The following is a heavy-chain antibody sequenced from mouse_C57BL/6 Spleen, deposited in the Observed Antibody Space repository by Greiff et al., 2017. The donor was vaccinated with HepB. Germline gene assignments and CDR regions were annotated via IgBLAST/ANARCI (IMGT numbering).Heavy chain of an antibody. Sequence: VPLKESVAELVRPGASVTLSCTASGFNIKNTYMHWVKQRPEQGLEWIGRIDPANGNTKYAPKFQGKATITADTSSNTAYLQLSSLTSEDTAIYYCAREDDDYDRGDYYAMDYWGQGTSVTVSS. CDR1: GFNIKNTY. CDR3: AREDDDYDRGDYYAMDY. J-gene: IGHJ4*01. D-gene: IGHD2-4*01. CDR2: IDPANGNT. V-gene: IGHV14-3*01.